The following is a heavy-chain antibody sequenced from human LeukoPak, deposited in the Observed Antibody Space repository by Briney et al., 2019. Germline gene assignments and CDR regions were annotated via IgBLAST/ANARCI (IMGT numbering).Heavy chain of an antibody. D-gene: IGHD1-1*01. V-gene: IGHV3-30*01. J-gene: IGHJ3*02. Sequence: GRSLRLSCAASGFTFSSYAMHWVRQAPGKGLEWVAVISYDGSNKYYADSVKGRFTISRGNSKNTLYLQMNSLRAEDTAVYYCASGPPHSGSLWADAFDIWGQGTMVTVSS. CDR1: GFTFSSYA. CDR2: ISYDGSNK. CDR3: ASGPPHSGSLWADAFDI.